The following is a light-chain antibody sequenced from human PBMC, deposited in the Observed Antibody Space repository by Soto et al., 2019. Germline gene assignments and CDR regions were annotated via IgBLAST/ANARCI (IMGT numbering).Light chain of an antibody. CDR1: QSVSSN. CDR2: GAS. J-gene: IGKJ2*01. V-gene: IGKV3-15*01. CDR3: QQYNNWTQT. Sequence: EIVMTQSPATLSVSPGERATLSCRASQSVSSNLAWYQQKPGQAPRLLIYGASTRATGIPARFSGSGSGTDFTLTISSLQSEDFAVYYCQQYNNWTQTFGQGTKLEIK.